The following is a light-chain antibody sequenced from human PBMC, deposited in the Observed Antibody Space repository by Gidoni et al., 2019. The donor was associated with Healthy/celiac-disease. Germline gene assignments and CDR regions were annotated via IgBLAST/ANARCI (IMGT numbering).Light chain of an antibody. Sequence: QSTLTQPRSVSGSPGQSVTTSCTGTSSDVGGYNYVSWYQQHPGNAPKLMIYDVSKRPSGVPDRFSGSKSGNTASLTISGLQAEDEADYYCCAYAGSYTFEVFGTGTKVTVL. CDR2: DVS. J-gene: IGLJ1*01. CDR3: CAYAGSYTFEV. CDR1: SSDVGGYNY. V-gene: IGLV2-11*01.